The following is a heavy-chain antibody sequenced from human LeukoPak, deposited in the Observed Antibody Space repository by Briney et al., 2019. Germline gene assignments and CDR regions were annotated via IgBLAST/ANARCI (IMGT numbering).Heavy chain of an antibody. V-gene: IGHV4-34*01. CDR3: ARGTVVRMTVAGTLPRPNYYMDV. CDR2: INHSGNT. J-gene: IGHJ6*03. D-gene: IGHD6-19*01. CDR1: GGSLSGYY. Sequence: PSETLSLTCAVNGGSLSGYYWSWIRQPPGKGPEWIGDINHSGNTNYNPSLKNRGTISEDTSNNQFSLKLSSVTAADTAVYYCARGTVVRMTVAGTLPRPNYYMDVWGEGTTVTVSS.